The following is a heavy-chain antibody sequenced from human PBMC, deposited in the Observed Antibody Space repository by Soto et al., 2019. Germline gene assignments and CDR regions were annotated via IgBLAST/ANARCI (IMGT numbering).Heavy chain of an antibody. Sequence: GGSLRLSCAASGFTFSNAWMSWVRQAPGKGLEWVGRIKSKTDGGTTDYAAPVKGRFTISRDDSKNTLYLQMNSLKTEDTAVYYCTTERLGYCSSTSCSYFDYWGQGTLVTVSS. J-gene: IGHJ4*02. CDR1: GFTFSNAW. D-gene: IGHD2-2*01. CDR2: IKSKTDGGTT. V-gene: IGHV3-15*01. CDR3: TTERLGYCSSTSCSYFDY.